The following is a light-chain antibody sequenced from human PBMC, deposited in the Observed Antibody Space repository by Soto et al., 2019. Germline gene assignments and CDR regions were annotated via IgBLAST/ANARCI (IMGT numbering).Light chain of an antibody. V-gene: IGKV1-5*01. Sequence: DIQMTPSPSTLSAFVGDRVTFTCRASQSINNWLAWYQQRPGTAPKILIYDASTLESGVPSRFSGSGSGTEFSLTISRLQPEDLATYYCQHYSAFSVTFGQGTKVDIK. CDR1: QSINNW. CDR2: DAS. J-gene: IGKJ1*01. CDR3: QHYSAFSVT.